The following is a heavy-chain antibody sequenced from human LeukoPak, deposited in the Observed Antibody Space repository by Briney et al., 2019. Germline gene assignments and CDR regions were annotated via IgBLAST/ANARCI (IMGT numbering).Heavy chain of an antibody. J-gene: IGHJ4*02. V-gene: IGHV1-46*01. CDR1: GYTFTSYY. CDR3: ARDLSPRGSTDY. CDR2: INPSGGST. D-gene: IGHD6-13*01. Sequence: ASVKVSCKASGYTFTSYYMHWVRQAPGQGLEWMGIINPSGGSTSYAQKFQGRVTMTRDTSTSTVYMELSSLRPEDTAVYYCARDLSPRGSTDYWGQGTLVTVSS.